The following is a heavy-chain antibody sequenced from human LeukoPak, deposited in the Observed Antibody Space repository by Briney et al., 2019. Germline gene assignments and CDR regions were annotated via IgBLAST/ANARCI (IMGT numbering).Heavy chain of an antibody. CDR2: IYHSGST. J-gene: IGHJ6*02. Sequence: PSQTLPLTCAVSGGSISSGGYSWSWIRQPPGKGLEWIGYIYHSGSTYYNPSLKSRVTISVDRSKNQFSLKLSSVTAADTAVYYCARTMRYCSSTSCPAIDHYGMDVWGQGTTVTVSS. CDR1: GGSISSGGYS. V-gene: IGHV4-30-2*01. D-gene: IGHD2-2*01. CDR3: ARTMRYCSSTSCPAIDHYGMDV.